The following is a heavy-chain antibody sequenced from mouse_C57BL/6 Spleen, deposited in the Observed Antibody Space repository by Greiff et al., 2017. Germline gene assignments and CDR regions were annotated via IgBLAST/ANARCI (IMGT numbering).Heavy chain of an antibody. CDR1: GSTFTDYY. CDR3: ARLNWAYWYFDV. V-gene: IGHV1-77*01. Sequence: QVQLQQSGAALVKPGASVKISCKASGSTFTDYYINWVKQGPGQGLEWIGKIGPGSGSPYYNEKFKGKATLTADKSSSTAYMQLSSLTSEDSAVYFCARLNWAYWYFDVWGTGTTVTVAS. J-gene: IGHJ1*03. D-gene: IGHD4-1*01. CDR2: IGPGSGSP.